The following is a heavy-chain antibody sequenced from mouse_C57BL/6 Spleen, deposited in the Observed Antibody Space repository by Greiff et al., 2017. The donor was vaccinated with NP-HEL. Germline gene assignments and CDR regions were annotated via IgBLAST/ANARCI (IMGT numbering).Heavy chain of an antibody. CDR2: ISDGGSYT. J-gene: IGHJ3*01. CDR3: ARDGDDGYYVPY. Sequence: EVQLVESGGGLVKPGGSLKLSCAASGFTFSSYAMSWVRQTPEKRLEWVATISDGGSYTYYPDNVKGRFTISRDNAKNNLYLQMSHRKSEDTAMYYCARDGDDGYYVPYWGQGTLVTVSA. D-gene: IGHD2-3*01. CDR1: GFTFSSYA. V-gene: IGHV5-4*01.